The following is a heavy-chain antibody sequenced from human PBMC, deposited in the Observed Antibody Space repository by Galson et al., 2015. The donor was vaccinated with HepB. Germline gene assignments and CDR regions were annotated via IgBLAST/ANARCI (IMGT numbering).Heavy chain of an antibody. D-gene: IGHD1-14*01. Sequence: SLRLSCAASGFTFSSNWMTWVRQAPGRGLEWVANIKQDGSEKYYVDSVKGRFTISRDNAKNSLYLQMNSLRAEDTAVYYCAKSVVPEGSYYYYYGMDVWGQGTTVTVSS. CDR3: AKSVVPEGSYYYYYGMDV. V-gene: IGHV3-7*01. CDR1: GFTFSSNW. CDR2: IKQDGSEK. J-gene: IGHJ6*02.